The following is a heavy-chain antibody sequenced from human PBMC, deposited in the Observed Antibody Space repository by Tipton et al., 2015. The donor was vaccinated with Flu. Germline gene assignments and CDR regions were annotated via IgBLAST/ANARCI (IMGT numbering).Heavy chain of an antibody. CDR1: GDSIGSAYF. J-gene: IGHJ4*02. CDR2: IHKSGSP. V-gene: IGHV4-38-2*02. Sequence: LRLSCSVSGDSIGSAYFWAWIRQPPGKGLEWIGNIHKSGSPYYNPSLKSRLIISLDKSNNQFSLKLTSVTAADTAVYYCARAQDYYGSGSYVHWGQGTLVTVSS. CDR3: ARAQDYYGSGSYVH. D-gene: IGHD3-10*01.